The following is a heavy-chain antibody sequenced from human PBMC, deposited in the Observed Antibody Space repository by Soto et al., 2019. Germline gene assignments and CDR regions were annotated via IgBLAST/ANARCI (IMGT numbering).Heavy chain of an antibody. CDR1: GFTFSSYA. V-gene: IGHV3-30*04. CDR2: ISYDGSNK. D-gene: IGHD5-18*01. CDR3: AKGLLIQLWSPYYFDY. J-gene: IGHJ4*02. Sequence: SLRLSCAASGFTFSSYAMHWVRQAPGKGLEWVAVISYDGSNKYYADSVKGRFTISRDNSKNTLYLQMNSLRAEDTAVYYCAKGLLIQLWSPYYFDYWGQGTLVTVSS.